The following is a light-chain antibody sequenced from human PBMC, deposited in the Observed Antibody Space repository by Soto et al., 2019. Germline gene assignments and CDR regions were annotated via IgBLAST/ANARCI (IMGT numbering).Light chain of an antibody. J-gene: IGLJ1*01. CDR3: QSFDNSLRGYV. CDR1: SSNIGATYD. CDR2: GTI. V-gene: IGLV1-40*01. Sequence: QSVLTQPPSVSGAPGQRITISCTGNSSNIGATYDVHWYQQLPGTAPKLLIYGTINRPSGVPDRFSASKSDTSASLAITGRQAEDEAEDYCQSFDNSLRGYVFGGGTKLTVL.